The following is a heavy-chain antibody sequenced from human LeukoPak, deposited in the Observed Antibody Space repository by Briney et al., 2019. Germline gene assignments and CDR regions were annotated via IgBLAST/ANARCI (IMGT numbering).Heavy chain of an antibody. CDR3: ARDELSVQLFDP. CDR1: GGTFSSYA. Sequence: GASVNVSCKASGGTFSSYAISWVRQAPGQGLEWMGGIIPIFGTANYAQKFQGRVTITADESTSTAYMELSSLRSEDTAVYYCARDELSVQLFDPWSQGTLVTVSS. CDR2: IIPIFGTA. J-gene: IGHJ5*02. D-gene: IGHD1-1*01. V-gene: IGHV1-69*13.